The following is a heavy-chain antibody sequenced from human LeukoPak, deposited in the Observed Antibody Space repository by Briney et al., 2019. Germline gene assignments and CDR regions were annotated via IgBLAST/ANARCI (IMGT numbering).Heavy chain of an antibody. V-gene: IGHV1-8*01. CDR1: GYTFTNYN. J-gene: IGHJ5*01. Sequence: ASVKVSCKASGYTFTNYNVNWVRQATGQGLEWMGWMNPISGYTGYAQKFQGRVTMTRDTSISTAYMELSSLRSEDTAVYYCARGLDDDFLDYNWFDSWGQGTLVTVSS. CDR2: MNPISGYT. D-gene: IGHD3/OR15-3a*01. CDR3: ARGLDDDFLDYNWFDS.